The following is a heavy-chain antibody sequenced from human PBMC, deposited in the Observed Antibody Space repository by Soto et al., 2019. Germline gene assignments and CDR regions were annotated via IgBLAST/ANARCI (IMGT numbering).Heavy chain of an antibody. V-gene: IGHV3-48*02. CDR3: ARDKGIAARRGYFDY. CDR1: GFTFSSYS. Sequence: GGSLRLSCAASGFTFSSYSMNWVRQDPGKGLEWVSYISSSSSTIYYADSVKGRFTISRDNAKNSLYLQMNSLRDEYTAVYYCARDKGIAARRGYFDYWGQGTLVTVSS. CDR2: ISSSSSTI. J-gene: IGHJ4*02. D-gene: IGHD6-6*01.